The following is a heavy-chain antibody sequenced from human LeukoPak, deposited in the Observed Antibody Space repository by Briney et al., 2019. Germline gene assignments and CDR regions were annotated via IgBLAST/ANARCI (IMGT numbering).Heavy chain of an antibody. V-gene: IGHV3-9*01. J-gene: IGHJ4*02. CDR1: GFTFDDYA. Sequence: GGSPRLSCAASGFTFDDYAMHWVRQAPGKGLEWVSGISWNSGSIGYADSVKGRFTISRDNAKNSLYLQMNSLRAEDTALYYCAKGYCSSTSCHLDYWGQGTLVTVSS. D-gene: IGHD2-2*01. CDR2: ISWNSGSI. CDR3: AKGYCSSTSCHLDY.